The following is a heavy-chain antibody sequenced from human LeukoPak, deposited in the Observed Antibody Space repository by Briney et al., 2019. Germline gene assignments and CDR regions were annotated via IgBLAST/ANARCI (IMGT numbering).Heavy chain of an antibody. J-gene: IGHJ6*02. D-gene: IGHD4-23*01. V-gene: IGHV3-30*03. CDR3: ARDRLSTVVTPSHYYYYGMDV. CDR1: GFTFSSYS. Sequence: GGSLRLSCAASGFTFSSYSMNWVRQAPGKGLEWVAVISYDGSNKYYADSVKGRFTISRDNSKNTLYLQMNSLRAEDTAVYYCARDRLSTVVTPSHYYYYGMDVWGQGTTVTVSS. CDR2: ISYDGSNK.